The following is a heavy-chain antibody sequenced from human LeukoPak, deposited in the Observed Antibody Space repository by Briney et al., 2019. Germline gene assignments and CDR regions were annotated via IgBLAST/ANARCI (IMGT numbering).Heavy chain of an antibody. CDR2: INPNSGGT. CDR3: ARARVGATGYFDY. Sequence: ASVKVSCKASGYTFTGYYMHWVRQAPGQGLEWMGWINPNSGGTNYAQKFQGRVTMTRDTSISTAYMELRSLRSDDTAVYYCARARVGATGYFDYWGQGTLVTVSS. CDR1: GYTFTGYY. V-gene: IGHV1-2*02. D-gene: IGHD1-26*01. J-gene: IGHJ4*02.